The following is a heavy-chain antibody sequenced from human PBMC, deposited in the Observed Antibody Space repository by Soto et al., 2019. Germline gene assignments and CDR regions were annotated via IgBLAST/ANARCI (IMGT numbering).Heavy chain of an antibody. CDR1: VGTFSSYA. J-gene: IGHJ4*02. CDR2: IIPIFGTA. V-gene: IGHV1-69*06. D-gene: IGHD6-6*01. CDR3: ARDHQSSIAAR. Sequence: SYASVGTFSSYAISWVRQAPGQGLEWMGGIIPIFGTANYAQKFQGRVTITADKSTSTAYMELSSLRSEDTAVYYCARDHQSSIAARWGQGTLVTVSS.